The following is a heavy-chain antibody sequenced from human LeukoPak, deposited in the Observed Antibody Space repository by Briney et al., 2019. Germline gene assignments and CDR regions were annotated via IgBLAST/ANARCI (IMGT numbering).Heavy chain of an antibody. CDR2: IRSKGYGGTT. V-gene: IGHV3-49*04. CDR1: GFTFGDHA. D-gene: IGHD3-10*01. J-gene: IGHJ4*02. CDR3: TRVRSGNDFDY. Sequence: GGSLRLSCSASGFTFGDHAMSWVRQAPGKGLEWVGFIRSKGYGGTTEYAASVDGRFSLSRDDSKSFVYLQMSSLKTEDTAVYYCTRVRSGNDFDYWGQGTLVTVSS.